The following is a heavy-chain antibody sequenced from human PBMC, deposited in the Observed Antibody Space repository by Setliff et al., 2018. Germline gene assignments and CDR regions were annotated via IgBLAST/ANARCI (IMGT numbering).Heavy chain of an antibody. CDR1: GGTFSSYA. CDR2: IIPIFGTA. Sequence: SVKVSCKASGGTFSSYAISWVRQAPGQGLEWMGGIIPIFGTANYAQKFQGRVTITTDESTSTAYMELSSLRSEDTAVYYRARGGLVEQWLVANGAFDIWGQGTMVTVSS. V-gene: IGHV1-69*05. J-gene: IGHJ3*02. D-gene: IGHD6-19*01. CDR3: ARGGLVEQWLVANGAFDI.